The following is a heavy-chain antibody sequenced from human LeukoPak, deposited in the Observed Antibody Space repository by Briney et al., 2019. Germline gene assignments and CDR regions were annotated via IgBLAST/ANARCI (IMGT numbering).Heavy chain of an antibody. J-gene: IGHJ4*02. CDR1: GGSISSYY. CDR2: IYTSGST. CDR3: AREVYGSLDY. V-gene: IGHV4-4*07. Sequence: SETLSLXCTVSGGSISSYYWSWTRQPAGKGLGRIGRIYTSGSTNYNPSLKSRVTMSVDTSKNQFSLKLSSVTAADTAVYYCAREVYGSLDYWGQGTLVTVSS. D-gene: IGHD5/OR15-5a*01.